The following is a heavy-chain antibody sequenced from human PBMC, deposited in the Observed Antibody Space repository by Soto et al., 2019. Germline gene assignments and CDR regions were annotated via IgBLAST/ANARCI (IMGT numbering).Heavy chain of an antibody. CDR2: IPDTGGDA. CDR1: GLTFGSRA. Sequence: EVQLLESGGDLKQPGGSLRLSCVASGLTFGSRAMSWVRQAPGEGLQWVSTIPDTGGDAKYADSVRGRFVISRDNSKKTLYLQMTSLTAEDSAMYYCARGSTDSYPGSRIFDFWGRGTLVTVSS. J-gene: IGHJ4*02. D-gene: IGHD3-10*01. CDR3: ARGSTDSYPGSRIFDF. V-gene: IGHV3-23*01.